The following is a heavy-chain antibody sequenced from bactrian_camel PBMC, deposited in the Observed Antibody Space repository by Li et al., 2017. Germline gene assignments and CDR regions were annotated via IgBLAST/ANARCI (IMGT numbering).Heavy chain of an antibody. CDR1: GYTYRRNC. Sequence: HVQLVESGGGSVQAGGSLRLSCAASGYTYRRNCMAWFRRSPQKERETVASIDVDGSTIYTDSVKGRFTISKDGTVDHVFLQMNNLKPEDTAIYYCAADPRPCKVMFGYPGNFNYRGKGTQVTVS. CDR2: IDVDGST. V-gene: IGHV3S53*01. D-gene: IGHD2*01. J-gene: IGHJ4*01.